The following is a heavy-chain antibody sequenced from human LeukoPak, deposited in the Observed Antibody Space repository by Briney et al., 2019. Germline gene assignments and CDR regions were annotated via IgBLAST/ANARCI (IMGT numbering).Heavy chain of an antibody. V-gene: IGHV1-69*13. CDR3: ARVRTSCRSFDY. D-gene: IGHD2-2*01. CDR1: GYSFTSYD. Sequence: ASVKVSCKASGYSFTSYDMNWVRQAPGQGPEWMGGIIPIFGTANYAQKFQGRVTITADESTSTAYMELSSLRSEDTAVYYCARVRTSCRSFDYWGQGTLVTVSS. CDR2: IIPIFGTA. J-gene: IGHJ4*02.